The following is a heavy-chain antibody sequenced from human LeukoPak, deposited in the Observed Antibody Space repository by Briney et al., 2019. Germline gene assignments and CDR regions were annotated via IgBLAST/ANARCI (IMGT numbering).Heavy chain of an antibody. CDR1: GGSISSSNW. CDR3: ARGPGDIVVVAGYFDY. J-gene: IGHJ4*02. Sequence: SGTLSLTCAVSGGSISSSNWWSWVRQPPGKGLEWIGEIYHSGSTNYNPSLKSRVTISVDKSKYQFSLKLSSVTAADTAVYYCARGPGDIVVVAGYFDYWGQGTLVTVSS. V-gene: IGHV4-4*02. CDR2: IYHSGST. D-gene: IGHD2-15*01.